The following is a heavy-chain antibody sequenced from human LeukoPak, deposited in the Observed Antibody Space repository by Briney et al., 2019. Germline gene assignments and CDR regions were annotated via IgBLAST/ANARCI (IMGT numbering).Heavy chain of an antibody. V-gene: IGHV3-9*01. D-gene: IGHD3-22*01. CDR3: ARGYYYDSSVFAYYFDH. J-gene: IGHJ4*02. Sequence: GRSLRLSCAASGFTFDDYAMHWVRQAPGKGLEWVSGISWNSGSIGYADSVKGRFTISRDNAKHSLYLQMNSLRAEDTAVYYCARGYYYDSSVFAYYFDHWGQGTLVTVSS. CDR1: GFTFDDYA. CDR2: ISWNSGSI.